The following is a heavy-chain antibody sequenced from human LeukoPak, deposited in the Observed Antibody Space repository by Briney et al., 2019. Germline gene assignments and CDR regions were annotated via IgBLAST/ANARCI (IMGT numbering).Heavy chain of an antibody. CDR1: GYTFTSYA. CDR3: ARQGPGYCGSTRCYGVGH. Sequence: ASVKVSCKASGYTFTSYAMNWVRQAPGQGLEWMGWINTNTGNPTYAQGFTGRFVFSLDTSVSTAYLQISSLKVGDTAVYYCARQGPGYCGSTRCYGVGHWGQGTLVTVSS. CDR2: INTNTGNP. J-gene: IGHJ4*02. D-gene: IGHD2-2*01. V-gene: IGHV7-4-1*02.